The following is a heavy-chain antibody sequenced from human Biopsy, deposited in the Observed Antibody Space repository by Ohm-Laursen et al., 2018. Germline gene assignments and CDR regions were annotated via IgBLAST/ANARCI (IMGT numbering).Heavy chain of an antibody. CDR2: IYYSGTT. V-gene: IGHV4-59*01. J-gene: IGHJ5*01. CDR3: ARVRGRFLEWFDY. Sequence: GTLSLTCPVSGESMGTYYWSWIRQPPGKVMEWIASIYYSGTTHKNPSLKSRVTISVDTSQGLLSLDLSSVTAADTAVYYCARVRGRFLEWFDYWGQGTLVTVSS. D-gene: IGHD3-3*01. CDR1: GESMGTYY.